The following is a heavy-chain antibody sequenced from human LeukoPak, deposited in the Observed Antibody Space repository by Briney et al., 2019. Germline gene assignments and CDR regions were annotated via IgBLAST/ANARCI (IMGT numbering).Heavy chain of an antibody. CDR3: ARVGYCSSTSCYLTYYYYGMDV. V-gene: IGHV4-34*01. CDR1: GGSFSGYY. D-gene: IGHD2-2*01. CDR2: INHSGGT. Sequence: SETLSLTCAVYGGSFSGYYWSWIRQPPGKELEWIGEINHSGGTNYNPSLKSRVTISVDTSKNQFSLKLSSVTAADTAVYYCARVGYCSSTSCYLTYYYYGMDVWGQGTTVTVSS. J-gene: IGHJ6*02.